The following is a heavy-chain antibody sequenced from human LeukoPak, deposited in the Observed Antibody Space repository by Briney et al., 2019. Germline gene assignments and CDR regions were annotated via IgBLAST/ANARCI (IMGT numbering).Heavy chain of an antibody. Sequence: AGGSLRLSCAASGFTFSSYSMNGVRQAPGKGLEWVSYISSSSSTIYYADSVKGRFTISRDNAKNSLYLQMNSLRAEDTAVYYCASVGVVLGVDYWGQGTLVTVSS. CDR1: GFTFSSYS. CDR2: ISSSSSTI. D-gene: IGHD3-3*01. CDR3: ASVGVVLGVDY. V-gene: IGHV3-48*01. J-gene: IGHJ4*02.